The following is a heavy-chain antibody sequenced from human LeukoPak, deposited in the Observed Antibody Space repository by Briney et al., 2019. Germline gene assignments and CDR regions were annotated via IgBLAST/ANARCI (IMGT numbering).Heavy chain of an antibody. J-gene: IGHJ4*02. CDR3: AREFVLAGYSAYYFDY. D-gene: IGHD3-9*01. Sequence: GGSLRLSCAASGFTFSSYWMHWVRQAPGKGLVWVSRINPTASRTSYADSVKGRFTISRDNAKNTLYLQMNSLRAEDTAVYYCAREFVLAGYSAYYFDYWGQGTLVTVSS. CDR2: INPTASRT. CDR1: GFTFSSYW. V-gene: IGHV3-74*01.